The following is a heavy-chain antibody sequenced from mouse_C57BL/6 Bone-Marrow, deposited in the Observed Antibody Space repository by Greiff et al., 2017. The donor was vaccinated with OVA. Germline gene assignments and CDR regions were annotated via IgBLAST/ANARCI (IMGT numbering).Heavy chain of an antibody. D-gene: IGHD1-1*01. Sequence: DVKLQESGPGLAKPSQTLSLTCSVPGYSITSDYWNWIQKFPGNKLEYMGYISSSGSTYYNPYLKSRISITRDNSKNKYYLEWNSVTTDDTATYSCSRRYYGSSHCWYFGVWGTGTTVTVSS. V-gene: IGHV3-8*01. CDR2: ISSSGST. CDR3: SRRYYGSSHCWYFGV. CDR1: GYSITSDY. J-gene: IGHJ1*03.